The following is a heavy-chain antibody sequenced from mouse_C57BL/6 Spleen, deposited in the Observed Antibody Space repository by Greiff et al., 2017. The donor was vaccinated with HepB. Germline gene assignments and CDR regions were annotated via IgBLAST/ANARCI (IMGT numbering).Heavy chain of an antibody. CDR3: AREGIYYGNYVRYAMDY. J-gene: IGHJ4*01. D-gene: IGHD2-1*01. V-gene: IGHV5-17*01. CDR1: GFTFSDYG. Sequence: EVKLMESGGGLVKPGGSLKLSCAASGFTFSDYGMHWVRQAPEKGLEWVAYISSGSSTIYYAATMKGRSTIARDNAKNTLFLQMTSLRSEDTAMYYCAREGIYYGNYVRYAMDYWGQGTSVTVSS. CDR2: ISSGSSTI.